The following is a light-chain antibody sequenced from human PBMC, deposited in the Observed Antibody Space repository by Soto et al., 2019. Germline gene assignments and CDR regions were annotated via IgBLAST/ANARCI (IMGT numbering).Light chain of an antibody. CDR3: SSYTSSSTLEV. V-gene: IGLV2-14*03. J-gene: IGLJ1*01. CDR2: DVS. CDR1: SSDVGGYIY. Sequence: QSALTQPASVSGSPGQSITISCSGTSSDVGGYIYVSWYQQHPGKVPKLIIYDVSNRPSGVSNRFSGSQSGNTASMTISGLQAEDEADYYCSSYTSSSTLEVFGTGTKLTVL.